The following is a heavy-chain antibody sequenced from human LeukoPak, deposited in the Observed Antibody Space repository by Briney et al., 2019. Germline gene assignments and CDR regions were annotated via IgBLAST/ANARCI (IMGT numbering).Heavy chain of an antibody. D-gene: IGHD2-21*02. Sequence: PGGSLRLSCAASGFTFSSYAMSWVRQAPGKGLEWVSAFSGSGGSTYYADSVKGRSTISSDNSKNTLYLQMNRLRAEDTAVYYCAKYCGGDCFDYWGQGTLVTVSS. V-gene: IGHV3-23*01. CDR2: FSGSGGST. CDR1: GFTFSSYA. J-gene: IGHJ4*02. CDR3: AKYCGGDCFDY.